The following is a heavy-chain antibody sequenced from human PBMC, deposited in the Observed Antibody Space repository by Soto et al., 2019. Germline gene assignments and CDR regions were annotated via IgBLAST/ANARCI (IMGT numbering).Heavy chain of an antibody. CDR1: GFTFSSYD. D-gene: IGHD5-18*01. CDR3: ARANSYGDAFDI. J-gene: IGHJ3*02. CDR2: IGTAGDT. Sequence: GGSLRLSCAASGFTFSSYDMHWVRQATGKGLEWVSAIGTAGDTYYPGSVKGRFTISRENAKNSLYLQINSLRAGDTAVYYCARANSYGDAFDIWGQGTMVTVSS. V-gene: IGHV3-13*01.